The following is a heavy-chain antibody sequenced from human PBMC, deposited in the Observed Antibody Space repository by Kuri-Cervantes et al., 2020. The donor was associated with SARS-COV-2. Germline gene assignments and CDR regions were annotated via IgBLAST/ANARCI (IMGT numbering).Heavy chain of an antibody. CDR3: ARGSCTNGVCYTILGY. Sequence: SVKVSCKASGGTFSSYTISWVRQAPGQGLEWMGGIIPIFGTANYAQKFQGRVTITADKSTSTAYMELSSLRSEDTAVYYCARGSCTNGVCYTILGYWGQGTLVTVSS. V-gene: IGHV1-69*06. D-gene: IGHD2-8*01. CDR2: IIPIFGTA. CDR1: GGTFSSYT. J-gene: IGHJ4*02.